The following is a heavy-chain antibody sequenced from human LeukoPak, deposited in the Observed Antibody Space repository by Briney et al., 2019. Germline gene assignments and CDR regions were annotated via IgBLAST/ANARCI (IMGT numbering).Heavy chain of an antibody. CDR1: GFTFSSYW. V-gene: IGHV3-7*01. CDR2: IKEDGSEI. CDR3: AKGVYSYPS. J-gene: IGHJ5*02. D-gene: IGHD3-16*01. Sequence: GGSLGLSCAASGFTFSSYWMTWVRQAPGKGLQWVANIKEDGSEIYYVDSVKGRFTISRDNAKNSLYLQMNSLRAEDTALYYCAKGVYSYPSWGQGTLVTVSS.